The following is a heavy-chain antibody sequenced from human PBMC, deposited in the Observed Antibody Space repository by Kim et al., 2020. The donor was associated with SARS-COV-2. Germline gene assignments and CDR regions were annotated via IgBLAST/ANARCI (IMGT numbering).Heavy chain of an antibody. J-gene: IGHJ3*01. CDR3: VRARMGGAFGF. D-gene: IGHD3-16*01. V-gene: IGHV3-48*02. CDR2: ITKSSTTI. Sequence: GGSLRLSCATSGFTFSAYDMNWVRQAPGKGLEWLSFITKSSTTIYYADSVEGRFTISRDNAKNSLFLQMNSLRDEDTALYYCVRARMGGAFGFWGQGTMV. CDR1: GFTFSAYD.